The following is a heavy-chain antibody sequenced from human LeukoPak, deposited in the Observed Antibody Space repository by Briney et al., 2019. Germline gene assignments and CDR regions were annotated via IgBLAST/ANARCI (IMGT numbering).Heavy chain of an antibody. CDR1: RYTFTGYY. D-gene: IGHD3-22*01. J-gene: IGHJ4*02. V-gene: IGHV1-2*02. CDR3: ATSYDSSGYYYNFDY. Sequence: ASVKVSCKASRYTFTGYYMHWVRQAPGQGLEWMGWINPNSGGTNYAQKFQGRVTMTRDTSISTAYMELSSLRSEDTAVYYCATSYDSSGYYYNFDYWGQGTLVTVSS. CDR2: INPNSGGT.